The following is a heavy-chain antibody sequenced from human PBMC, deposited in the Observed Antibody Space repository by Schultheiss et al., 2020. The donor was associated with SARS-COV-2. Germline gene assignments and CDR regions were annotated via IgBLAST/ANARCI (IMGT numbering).Heavy chain of an antibody. D-gene: IGHD1-26*01. V-gene: IGHV4-34*09. CDR3: ARSSKLSGGAFDI. Sequence: SQTLSLTCAVYGGSFSGYYWSWIRQPPGKGLEWIGYIYYSGSTYYNPSLKSLVTISVDTSKNQFSLKLSSVTAADTAVYYCARSSKLSGGAFDIWGQGTMVTVSS. J-gene: IGHJ3*02. CDR2: IYYSGST. CDR1: GGSFSGYY.